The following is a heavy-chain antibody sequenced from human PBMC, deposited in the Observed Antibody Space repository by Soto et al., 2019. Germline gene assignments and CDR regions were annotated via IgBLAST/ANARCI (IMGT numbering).Heavy chain of an antibody. CDR3: ATAQAADIQKDGGAFDI. D-gene: IGHD3-9*01. J-gene: IGHJ3*02. V-gene: IGHV1-69*13. CDR2: IIPIFGTA. Sequence: SVKVSCKASGGTFSSYAISWVRQAPGQGLEWMGGIIPIFGTANYAQKLQGRVTITADESTSTAYMELSSLRSEDTAVYYCATAQAADIQKDGGAFDIWGQGTMVTVSS. CDR1: GGTFSSYA.